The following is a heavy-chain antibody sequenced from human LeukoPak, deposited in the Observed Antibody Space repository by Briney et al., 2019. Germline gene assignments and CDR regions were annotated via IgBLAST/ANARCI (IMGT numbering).Heavy chain of an antibody. CDR1: GGTFSSYA. CDR2: IIPIFGTA. Sequence: SVKVSCKASGGTFSSYAISWVRQAPGQGLEWMGGIIPIFGTANYAQKSQGRVTITADESTSTAYMELSSLRSEDTAVYYCASRLYGDYAAYFDYWGQGTLVTVSS. D-gene: IGHD4-17*01. CDR3: ASRLYGDYAAYFDY. V-gene: IGHV1-69*13. J-gene: IGHJ4*02.